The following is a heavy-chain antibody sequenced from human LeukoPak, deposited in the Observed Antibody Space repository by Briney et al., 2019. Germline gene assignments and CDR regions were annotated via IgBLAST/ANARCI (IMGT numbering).Heavy chain of an antibody. CDR2: FDVAETDT. CDR3: ATGMGIGQQLGYYYYYYGMDV. V-gene: IGHV1-24*01. J-gene: IGHJ6*02. Sequence: ASVKVSCKVSGYTLSELSMHWVRQSPGKGLEWMGGFDVAETDTIYAQKFQGRVTMTEDTSTDTAYMELGSLRSEDTAVYYCATGMGIGQQLGYYYYYYGMDVWGQGTTVTVSS. CDR1: GYTLSELS. D-gene: IGHD6-13*01.